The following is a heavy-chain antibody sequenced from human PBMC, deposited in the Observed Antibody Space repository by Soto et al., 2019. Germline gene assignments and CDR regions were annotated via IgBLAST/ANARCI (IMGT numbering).Heavy chain of an antibody. J-gene: IGHJ6*02. D-gene: IGHD6-6*01. CDR3: ARSDSSSYYYYGMDV. CDR1: GYTFTSYG. Sequence: ASVKVSCKASGYTFTSYGISWVRQAPGQGLEWMGWISAYNGNTNYAQKLQGRVTMTTDTSTSTAYMELRSLRSDDTAVYYCARSDSSSYYYYGMDVWGQGTTVTVSS. CDR2: ISAYNGNT. V-gene: IGHV1-18*04.